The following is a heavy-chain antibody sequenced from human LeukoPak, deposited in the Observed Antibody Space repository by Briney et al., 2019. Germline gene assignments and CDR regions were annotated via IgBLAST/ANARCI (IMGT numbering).Heavy chain of an antibody. CDR1: GYTFGAYY. V-gene: IGHV1-2*02. Sequence: ASVKVSCKASGYTFGAYYMYWVRQAPGQGLEWMGWINPNSGGTNYAQKFQGRVTMTEDTSTDTAYMELSSLRSEDTAVYYCATASPYSSSWYFDYWGQGTLVTVSS. CDR3: ATASPYSSSWYFDY. D-gene: IGHD6-13*01. J-gene: IGHJ4*02. CDR2: INPNSGGT.